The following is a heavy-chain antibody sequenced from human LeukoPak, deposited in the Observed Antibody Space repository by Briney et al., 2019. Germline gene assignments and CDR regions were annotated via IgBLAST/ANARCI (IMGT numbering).Heavy chain of an antibody. J-gene: IGHJ4*02. V-gene: IGHV1-18*01. CDR2: ISADDGNP. CDR3: ARVRKNWNYVSYFDY. Sequence: RASVKVSCKTSGYTLTNCGMTWVRQAPGQGLEWMGWISADDGNPKYAQKVQGRVTLITDTSASTAYMELRGLTYDDTAVYYCARVRKNWNYVSYFDYWGQGKLLTVS. CDR1: GYTLTNCG. D-gene: IGHD1-7*01.